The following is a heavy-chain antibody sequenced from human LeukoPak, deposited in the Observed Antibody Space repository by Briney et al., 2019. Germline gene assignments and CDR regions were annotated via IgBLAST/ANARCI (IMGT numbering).Heavy chain of an antibody. CDR2: MNPNSGNT. CDR1: GYTFTSYD. D-gene: IGHD1-7*01. V-gene: IGHV1-8*02. Sequence: ASVKVSCKASGYTFTSYDINWVRQATGQGLEWMGWMNPNSGNTGYAHEFQGRVTMTRNTSISTAYMELRSLRSEDTAVYYCARGLGITGTTSDYWGQGTLVTVSS. CDR3: ARGLGITGTTSDY. J-gene: IGHJ4*02.